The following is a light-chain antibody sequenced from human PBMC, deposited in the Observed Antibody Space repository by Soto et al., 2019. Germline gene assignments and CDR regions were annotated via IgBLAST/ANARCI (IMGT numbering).Light chain of an antibody. J-gene: IGKJ2*01. V-gene: IGKV3-20*01. Sequence: IVLTQSPATLSLSPGDRATLSCRASQSVDRSYLAWFQQKPGQAPRLLIHGASTWATGIPGRFSGSGSGTDFTLTISRLEPEDFAVYFCQQYGFSSYTFGQGTKLDIK. CDR1: QSVDRSY. CDR3: QQYGFSSYT. CDR2: GAS.